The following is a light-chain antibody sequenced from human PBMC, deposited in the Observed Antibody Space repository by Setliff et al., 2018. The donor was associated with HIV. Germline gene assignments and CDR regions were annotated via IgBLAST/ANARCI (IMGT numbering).Light chain of an antibody. Sequence: SALAQPPSASGSPGQSVTISCTGTSSDVGDYNYVSWYQQHPGKAPKLMIYEITRRPSGVPDRFSGSKSGNTASLTVSGLQAEDEADYYCCSYTSSNSYVFGTGTKVTVL. V-gene: IGLV2-8*01. CDR3: CSYTSSNSYV. J-gene: IGLJ1*01. CDR1: SSDVGDYNY. CDR2: EIT.